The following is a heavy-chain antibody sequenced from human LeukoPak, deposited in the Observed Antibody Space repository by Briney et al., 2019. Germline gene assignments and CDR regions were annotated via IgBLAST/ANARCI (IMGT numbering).Heavy chain of an antibody. Sequence: SETLSLTCTVSGYSISSGYYWGWIRQPPGKGLEWIGSIYHSGSTYYNPSLKSRVTISVDTSKNQFSLNLSSVTAADTADYYCARLRVRGYGYGPWEGPTWLDYWGQGTLVTVSS. CDR3: ARLRVRGYGYGPWEGPTWLDY. J-gene: IGHJ4*02. CDR1: GYSISSGYY. V-gene: IGHV4-38-2*02. CDR2: IYHSGST. D-gene: IGHD5-18*01.